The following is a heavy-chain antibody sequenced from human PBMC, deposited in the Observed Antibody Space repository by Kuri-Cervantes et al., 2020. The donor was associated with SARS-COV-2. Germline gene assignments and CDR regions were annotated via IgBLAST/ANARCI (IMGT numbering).Heavy chain of an antibody. V-gene: IGHV4-39*07. CDR3: ARDPPPDSSCWYSAFDI. CDR1: GGSISSSSYY. Sequence: ESLKISCTVSGGSISSSSYYWGWIRQPPGKGLEWIGSIYYSGSTYYNPSLKSRVTISVDTSKIQFSLKLSSVTAADTAVYYCARDPPPDSSCWYSAFDIWGQGTMVTVSS. D-gene: IGHD6-19*01. CDR2: IYYSGST. J-gene: IGHJ3*02.